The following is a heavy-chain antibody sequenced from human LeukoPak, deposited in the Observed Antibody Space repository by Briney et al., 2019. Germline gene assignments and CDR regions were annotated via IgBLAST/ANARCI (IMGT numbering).Heavy chain of an antibody. Sequence: NTSETLSLTCTVSGGSISSYYWSWIRQPPGKGLEWIGYIYYSGSTNYNPSLKSRVTISVDTSKNQFSLKLSSVTAADTAVYYCARVGPRDAFDIWGQGTMVTVSS. D-gene: IGHD1-26*01. CDR2: IYYSGST. V-gene: IGHV4-59*08. CDR3: ARVGPRDAFDI. CDR1: GGSISSYY. J-gene: IGHJ3*02.